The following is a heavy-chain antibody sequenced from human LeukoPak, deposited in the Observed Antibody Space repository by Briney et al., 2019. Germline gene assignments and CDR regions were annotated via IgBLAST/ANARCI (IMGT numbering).Heavy chain of an antibody. Sequence: SETLSLTCSVSGGSISSSYWNWIRQPPGRGLEWIGYSYYTGDSNYSPSLKSRVTISFATSKNQFSLRLRSVTAADTAVYYCARTTTSGSYYWYLDLWGRGTLVTVSS. CDR2: SYYTGDS. D-gene: IGHD1-26*01. V-gene: IGHV4-59*12. J-gene: IGHJ2*01. CDR1: GGSISSSY. CDR3: ARTTTSGSYYWYLDL.